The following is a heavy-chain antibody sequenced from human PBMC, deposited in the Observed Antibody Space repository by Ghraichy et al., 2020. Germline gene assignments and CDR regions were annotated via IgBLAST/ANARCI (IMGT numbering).Heavy chain of an antibody. Sequence: SETLSLTCTVSGGSISSYYWSWIRQPPGKGLEWIGYIYYSGSTNYNPSLKSRVTISVDTSKNQFSLKLSSVTAADTAVYYWARQKDYGDFLDYWGQGTLGTVSS. J-gene: IGHJ4*02. CDR3: ARQKDYGDFLDY. D-gene: IGHD4-17*01. CDR1: GGSISSYY. V-gene: IGHV4-59*01. CDR2: IYYSGST.